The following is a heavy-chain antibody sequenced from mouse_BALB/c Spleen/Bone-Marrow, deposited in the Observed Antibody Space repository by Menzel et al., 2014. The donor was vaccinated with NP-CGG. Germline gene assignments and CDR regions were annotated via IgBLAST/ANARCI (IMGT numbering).Heavy chain of an antibody. Sequence: EVKLVESGGGLVQPGGSRKLSCAASGFTFSSFAMHWVRQAPEKGLEWVAYISSGSITIYYADTVKGRFTISRDNPKNTLFLQITSLRSEDTAMYYCVRDYGYGAMDYWGQGTSVTVSS. CDR2: ISSGSITI. D-gene: IGHD1-2*01. CDR1: GFTFSSFA. J-gene: IGHJ4*01. CDR3: VRDYGYGAMDY. V-gene: IGHV5-17*02.